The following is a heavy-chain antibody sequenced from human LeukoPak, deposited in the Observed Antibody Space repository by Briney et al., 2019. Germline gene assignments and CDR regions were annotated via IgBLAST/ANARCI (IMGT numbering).Heavy chain of an antibody. V-gene: IGHV3-23*01. CDR2: ISGSGVST. Sequence: GGSLRLSCAASGFTFSSYTMTWVRQAPGKGLEWVSGISGSGVSTYYADSVKGRFTISRDNSKDTLYLQMNSLRAEDTAVYYCAKDRDCTSTSRYFYFDYWGQGIPVTVSS. J-gene: IGHJ4*02. CDR3: AKDRDCTSTSRYFYFDY. D-gene: IGHD2-2*01. CDR1: GFTFSSYT.